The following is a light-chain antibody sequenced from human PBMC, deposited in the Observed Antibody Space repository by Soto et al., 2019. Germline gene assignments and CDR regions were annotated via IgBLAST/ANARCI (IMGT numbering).Light chain of an antibody. CDR1: QYISTY. V-gene: IGKV1-39*01. CDR3: QQSYTAPLT. Sequence: DNQMTQSPSSLSASVGDRVTITCRASQYISTYLAWYQQKPGKAPCLLIFASSLQSGVPPRFSGSGSGTDFTLTISSLQPEDFATYFCQQSYTAPLTFGGGTKVEL. J-gene: IGKJ4*01. CDR2: AS.